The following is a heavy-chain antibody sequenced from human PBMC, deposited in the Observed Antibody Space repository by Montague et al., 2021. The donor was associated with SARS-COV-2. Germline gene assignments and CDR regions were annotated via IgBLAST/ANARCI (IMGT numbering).Heavy chain of an antibody. CDR2: IYYSGST. CDR3: ARARITMIVVVNAFDI. D-gene: IGHD3-22*01. V-gene: IGHV4-31*03. Sequence: TLSLTCTVSGGSISSGGYYWSWIRQHPGKGLEWIGYIYYSGSTYYNPSLKSRVTISVDTSKNQFSLKLSSVTAADTAVYYCARARITMIVVVNAFDIWGQGNMVTVSS. J-gene: IGHJ3*02. CDR1: GGSISSGGYY.